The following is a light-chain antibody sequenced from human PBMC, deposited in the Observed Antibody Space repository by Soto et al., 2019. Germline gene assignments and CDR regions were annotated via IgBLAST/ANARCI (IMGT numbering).Light chain of an antibody. J-gene: IGLJ1*01. Sequence: QSALTQPASVSGSPGQSITISCTGTRRDVGGYNYVSWYQQYPGKSPKLLIYEVTHRPSGVSNRFSGSKSGNTASLTISGLQAEDEVDYYCSSYTISNTLPFVFGTGTKVTVL. CDR3: SSYTISNTLPFV. CDR2: EVT. V-gene: IGLV2-14*01. CDR1: RRDVGGYNY.